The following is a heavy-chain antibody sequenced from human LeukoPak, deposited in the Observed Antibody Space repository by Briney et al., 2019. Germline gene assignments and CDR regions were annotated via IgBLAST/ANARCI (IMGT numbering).Heavy chain of an antibody. J-gene: IGHJ4*02. CDR1: GFIFTNYF. V-gene: IGHV3-7*01. D-gene: IGHD3-3*01. CDR3: ATDRGWRTSGYYLYYFEY. Sequence: GGSLRLSCAASGFIFTNYFMSWVRQAPGKGLEWVASIKHDGSEKYYVDSVRGRFTFSRDNTKNSLYLQMSSLRAEDTAVYYCATDRGWRTSGYYLYYFEYWGQGTLVTFSS. CDR2: IKHDGSEK.